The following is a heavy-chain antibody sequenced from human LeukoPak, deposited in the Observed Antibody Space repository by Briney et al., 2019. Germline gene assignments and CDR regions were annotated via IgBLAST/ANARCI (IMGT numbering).Heavy chain of an antibody. CDR1: GXSIXSYY. Sequence: GXSIXSYYWSWIRQPPGKGLEWMGEINHSGSTNYNPSLKSRVTISVDTSTNQFSLTLSSVTAADTAVSYCARLGGSYSRESSNYYYYYGMDVWGQGTTVTVSS. CDR3: ARLGGSYSRESSNYYYYYGMDV. V-gene: IGHV4-34*01. J-gene: IGHJ6*02. CDR2: INHSGST. D-gene: IGHD1-26*01.